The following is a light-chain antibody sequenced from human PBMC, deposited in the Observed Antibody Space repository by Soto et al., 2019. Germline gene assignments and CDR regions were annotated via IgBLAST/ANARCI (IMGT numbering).Light chain of an antibody. J-gene: IGKJ1*01. V-gene: IGKV3-20*01. CDR3: QQYGNSPET. CDR2: DAS. CDR1: QSVRSNY. Sequence: EIVLTQSPGTLSLSPGETATLSCRASQSVRSNYLAWYQQKPGQAPRLLIYDASSRATGIPDRFSGSGSGTDFTLTISRLEPEDFAVYYCQQYGNSPETFGQGTKVEIK.